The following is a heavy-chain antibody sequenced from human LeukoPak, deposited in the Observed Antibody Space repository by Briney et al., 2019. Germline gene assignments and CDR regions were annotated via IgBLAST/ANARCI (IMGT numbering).Heavy chain of an antibody. CDR2: IIPILGIA. D-gene: IGHD1-26*01. CDR3: ARDLSGSYYVTYFQH. V-gene: IGHV1-69*04. J-gene: IGHJ1*01. CDR1: GGTFSSYA. Sequence: SVKVSCKASGGTFSSYAISWVRQAPGQGLEWMGRIIPILGIANYAQKFQGRVTITADKSTSTAYMELSSLRSEDTAVYYCARDLSGSYYVTYFQHWGQGTLVTVSS.